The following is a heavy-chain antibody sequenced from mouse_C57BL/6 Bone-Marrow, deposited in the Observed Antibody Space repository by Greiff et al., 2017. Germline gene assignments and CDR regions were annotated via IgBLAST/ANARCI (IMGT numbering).Heavy chain of an antibody. Sequence: VQLQQSGAELARPGASVKLSCKASGYTFTGYGISWVKQRTGQGLEWIGEIYPRSGNTYYNEKFKGKATLTADKSSSTAYMERRSLTSEDSAVYFCARFNYYGSSYVLYAMDYWGQGTSVTVSS. D-gene: IGHD1-1*01. CDR3: ARFNYYGSSYVLYAMDY. CDR1: GYTFTGYG. CDR2: IYPRSGNT. V-gene: IGHV1-81*01. J-gene: IGHJ4*01.